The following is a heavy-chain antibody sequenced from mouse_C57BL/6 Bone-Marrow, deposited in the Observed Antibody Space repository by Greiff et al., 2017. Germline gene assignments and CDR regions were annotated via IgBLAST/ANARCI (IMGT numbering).Heavy chain of an antibody. D-gene: IGHD2-12*01. V-gene: IGHV1-55*01. CDR3: ARPYYCYYWYLDF. J-gene: IGHJ1*01. CDR2: IYPGCGST. CDR1: GYTFTSYW. Sequence: QVQLQQPGAELVKPGASVKMSCKASGYTFTSYWIPWVKQRPGQGLEWIGEIYPGCGSTNYNEKFKGKATLTVDTSSSTAYMQLSSLTSEDSAVYYCARPYYCYYWYLDFWGQGTTVTVSS.